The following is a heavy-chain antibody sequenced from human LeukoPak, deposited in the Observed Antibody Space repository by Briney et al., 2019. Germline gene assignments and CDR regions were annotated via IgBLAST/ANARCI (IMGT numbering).Heavy chain of an antibody. CDR3: ARVRQDEGRWFGEFKSAFDY. D-gene: IGHD3-10*01. CDR1: GYTFTGYY. Sequence: ASVKVSCKASGYTFTGYYMHWVRQAPGQGLEWMGWINPNSGGTNYAQKFQGRVTMTRDTSISTAYMELSRLRSDDTAVYYCARVRQDEGRWFGEFKSAFDYWGQGTLVTVSS. CDR2: INPNSGGT. J-gene: IGHJ4*02. V-gene: IGHV1-2*02.